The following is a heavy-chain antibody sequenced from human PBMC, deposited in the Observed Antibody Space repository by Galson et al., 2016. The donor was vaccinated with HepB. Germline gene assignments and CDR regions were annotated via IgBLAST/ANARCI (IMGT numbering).Heavy chain of an antibody. CDR1: GFTFSSHW. CDR3: AREQRSSLDY. V-gene: IGHV3-74*01. D-gene: IGHD6-19*01. Sequence: SLRLSCAASGFTFSSHWMHWVRQAPGKGLVWVSRIDSDGSDIRYADSVRGRFTISRDNAKNTLYLQMNSLRAEDTAVYYCAREQRSSLDYWGQGTLVTVSS. CDR2: IDSDGSDI. J-gene: IGHJ4*02.